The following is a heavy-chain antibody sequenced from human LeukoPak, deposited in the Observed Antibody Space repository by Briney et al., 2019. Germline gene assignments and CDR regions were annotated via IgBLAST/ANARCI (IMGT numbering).Heavy chain of an antibody. Sequence: ASVKVSCKASGYTLTSHAMHWVRQAPGQRLEWMGWINAGNGDTRYSQKFQGRVTITRDTSASTAYMELSSLRSEDTAVYYCARGPVVAVAVLDYWGQGTLVTVSS. CDR2: INAGNGDT. J-gene: IGHJ4*02. CDR1: GYTLTSHA. V-gene: IGHV1-3*01. CDR3: ARGPVVAVAVLDY. D-gene: IGHD6-19*01.